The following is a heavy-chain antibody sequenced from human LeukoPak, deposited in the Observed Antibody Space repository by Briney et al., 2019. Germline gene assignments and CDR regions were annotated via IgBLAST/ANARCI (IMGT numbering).Heavy chain of an antibody. D-gene: IGHD3-10*01. V-gene: IGHV3-7*03. J-gene: IGHJ3*01. CDR1: GFTFSSYA. CDR2: IKEDESQR. Sequence: GGSLRLSCAASGFTFSSYAMSWVRQAPGKGLEWVANIKEDESQRYYLGSVKGRFTISRDNTKSSVCLQMNSLRVEDTALYYCARGRAVDVWGQGTMVTVSS. CDR3: ARGRAVDV.